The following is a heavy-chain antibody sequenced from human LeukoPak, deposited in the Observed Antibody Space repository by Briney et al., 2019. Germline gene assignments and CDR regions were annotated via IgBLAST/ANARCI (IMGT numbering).Heavy chain of an antibody. V-gene: IGHV3-48*01. D-gene: IGHD1-26*01. CDR2: ISSSSSTI. CDR1: GFTFSDAW. Sequence: GGSLRLSCSASGFTFSDAWMSWVRQAPGKGLEWVSYISSSSSTIYYADSVKSRFTISRDNAKNSLYLQMNSLRAEDTAVYYCARDLVGATNDYWGQGTLVTVSS. CDR3: ARDLVGATNDY. J-gene: IGHJ4*02.